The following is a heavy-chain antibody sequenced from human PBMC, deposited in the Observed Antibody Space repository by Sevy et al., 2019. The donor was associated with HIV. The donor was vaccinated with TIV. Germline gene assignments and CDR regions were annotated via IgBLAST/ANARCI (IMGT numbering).Heavy chain of an antibody. D-gene: IGHD6-13*01. Sequence: GGSLRLSCVASGFTFDTYWMQWVRQAPGQGLEWVANIRQDGNEIYYADSVKGRFTISRDNAKNSLYLQMNSLRAEDTAVYYCARDVGRGIAAASYWGQGTLVTVSS. CDR2: IRQDGNEI. V-gene: IGHV3-7*01. CDR1: GFTFDTYW. J-gene: IGHJ4*02. CDR3: ARDVGRGIAAASY.